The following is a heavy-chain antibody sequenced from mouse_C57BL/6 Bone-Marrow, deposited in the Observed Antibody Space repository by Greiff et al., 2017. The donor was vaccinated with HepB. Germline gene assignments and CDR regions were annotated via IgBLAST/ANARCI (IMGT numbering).Heavy chain of an antibody. D-gene: IGHD4-1*01. CDR1: GYTFTNYW. CDR2: IYPGGGYT. CDR3: ARSAGTGAMDY. V-gene: IGHV1-63*01. Sequence: VQWVESGAELVRPGTSVKMSCKASGYTFTNYWIGWAKQRPGHGLEWIGDIYPGGGYTNYNEKFKGKATLTADKSSSTAYMQFSSLTSEDSAIYYCARSAGTGAMDYWGQGTSVTVSS. J-gene: IGHJ4*01.